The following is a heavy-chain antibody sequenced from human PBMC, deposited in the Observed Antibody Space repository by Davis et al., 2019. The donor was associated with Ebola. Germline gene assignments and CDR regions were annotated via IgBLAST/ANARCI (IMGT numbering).Heavy chain of an antibody. J-gene: IGHJ4*02. CDR2: IWYDGSNK. CDR1: GFTFSSYG. V-gene: IGHV3-33*01. Sequence: GESLKISCAASGFTFSSYGMHWVRQAPGKGLEWVAVIWYDGSNKYYADSVKGRLTISRDNFKNTLYLQMNSLRAEDTAVYYCARVNRHGDPDYWGQGTLVTVSS. CDR3: ARVNRHGDPDY. D-gene: IGHD4-17*01.